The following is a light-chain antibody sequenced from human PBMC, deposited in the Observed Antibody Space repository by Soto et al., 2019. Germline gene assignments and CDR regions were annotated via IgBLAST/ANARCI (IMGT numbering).Light chain of an antibody. CDR2: WAS. CDR3: QQYYTTPPT. Sequence: DILRTQSHDSLAVSLGERATLNCKSSQSVLYSSNNKNCLAWYQQKPGQPPKLLIYWASTRESGVPDRFSGSGSGADFTLTISSLQAEDVAVYYCQQYYTTPPTFGQGTRLEIK. V-gene: IGKV4-1*01. J-gene: IGKJ5*01. CDR1: QSVLYSSNNKNC.